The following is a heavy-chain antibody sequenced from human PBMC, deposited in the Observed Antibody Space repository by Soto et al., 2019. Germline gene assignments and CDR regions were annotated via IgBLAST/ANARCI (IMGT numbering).Heavy chain of an antibody. V-gene: IGHV4-61*01. J-gene: IGHJ4*01. CDR3: ARTSTGYGHGDY. CDR1: GDSVSSGSHS. Sequence: SETLSLTCSVSGDSVSSGSHSWTWIRQPPGKGLEFIGYIYYTGSINYNPSLKGRVTISVDTSKNQISLKLTSVTAADTAVYYCARTSTGYGHGDYWGHGTLVTVSS. D-gene: IGHD2-15*01. CDR2: IYYTGSI.